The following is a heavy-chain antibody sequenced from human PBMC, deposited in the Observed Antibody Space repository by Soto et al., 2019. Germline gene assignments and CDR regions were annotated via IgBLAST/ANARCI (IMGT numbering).Heavy chain of an antibody. J-gene: IGHJ6*02. V-gene: IGHV1-69*01. Sequence: QVQLVQSGAEVKKPGSSVKVFCKASGGTFSNYTISWVRQAPGQGLEWMGGIIPVFGTTDYEQKFQGRVTITADGSTSTAYMKLSSLRSADTAAYYCARSSPSIAVRKPTGNQDYYGMDVWGQGTTVTVSS. CDR1: GGTFSNYT. D-gene: IGHD6-19*01. CDR3: ARSSPSIAVRKPTGNQDYYGMDV. CDR2: IIPVFGTT.